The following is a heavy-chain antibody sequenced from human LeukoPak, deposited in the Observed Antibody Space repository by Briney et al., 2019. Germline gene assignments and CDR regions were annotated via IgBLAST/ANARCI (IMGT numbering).Heavy chain of an antibody. Sequence: GGSLRLSCAASGFTVSSNHMSWVRQAPGKGLEWVSVIYSGGGTYYADSVKGRFTISRDNSKNTLYLQMNSLRAEDTAVYYCAREGPGVHYGMDVWGQGTTVTVSS. CDR3: AREGPGVHYGMDV. D-gene: IGHD6-6*01. V-gene: IGHV3-53*01. CDR1: GFTVSSNH. CDR2: IYSGGGT. J-gene: IGHJ6*02.